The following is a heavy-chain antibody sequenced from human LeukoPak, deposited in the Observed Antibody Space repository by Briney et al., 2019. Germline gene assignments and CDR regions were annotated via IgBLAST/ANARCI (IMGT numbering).Heavy chain of an antibody. CDR2: ISYDGSNK. V-gene: IGHV3-30-3*01. CDR3: ARTLYCSSTSCTDWFDP. CDR1: GFTFSSYA. D-gene: IGHD2-2*01. J-gene: IGHJ5*02. Sequence: GGSLRLSCAASGFTFSSYATSWVRQAPGKGLEWVAVISYDGSNKYYADSVKGRFTISRDNSKNTLYLQMNSLRAEDTAVYYCARTLYCSSTSCTDWFDPWGQGTLVTVSS.